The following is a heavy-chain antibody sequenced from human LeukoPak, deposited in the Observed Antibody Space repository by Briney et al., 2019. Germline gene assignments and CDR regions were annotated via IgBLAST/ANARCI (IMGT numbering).Heavy chain of an antibody. V-gene: IGHV4-39*01. J-gene: IGHJ4*02. D-gene: IGHD6-13*01. CDR3: ARLGGSSREDFDY. CDR2: IYYSGST. Sequence: SETLSLTCTVSGASISSSSYYWGWIRQPPGKGLEWIGNIYYSGSTYYNPSLKSRVTISVDTSKNQFSLKLSSVTAADTAVYYCARLGGSSREDFDYWGQGTLVTVSS. CDR1: GASISSSSYY.